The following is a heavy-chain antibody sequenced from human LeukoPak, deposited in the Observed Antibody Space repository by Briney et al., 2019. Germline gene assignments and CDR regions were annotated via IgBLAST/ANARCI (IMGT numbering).Heavy chain of an antibody. D-gene: IGHD4-17*01. Sequence: GESLKISCKGSGYSFTSYWMGWVRQMPGKGLEWVGIIYPDDSDTRYSPSFQDQVTISADKSISTASLQWSSLKASDTAIYYCARHYPGGDYFIDYWGQGTLVTDSS. CDR1: GYSFTSYW. CDR3: ARHYPGGDYFIDY. V-gene: IGHV5-51*01. J-gene: IGHJ4*02. CDR2: IYPDDSDT.